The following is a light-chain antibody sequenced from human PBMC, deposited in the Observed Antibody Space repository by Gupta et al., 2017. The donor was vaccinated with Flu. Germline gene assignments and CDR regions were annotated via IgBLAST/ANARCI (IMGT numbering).Light chain of an antibody. CDR2: DVS. CDR3: SSDRTSNIYV. J-gene: IGLJ1*01. V-gene: IGLV2-14*03. Sequence: STISGTGTSSEVGGYNFVYLHHQHPGKPHRRMIYDVSNRTAGVASLFSASKSGNTAFLTIFGPEEEDAADYYGSSDRTSNIYVFGSGTKVTVL. CDR1: SSEVGGYNF.